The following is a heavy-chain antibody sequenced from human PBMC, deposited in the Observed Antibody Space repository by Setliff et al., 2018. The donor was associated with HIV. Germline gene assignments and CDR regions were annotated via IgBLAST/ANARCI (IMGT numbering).Heavy chain of an antibody. Sequence: APVKVSCKASGYTFTSYAIHWVRQAPGQSLEWMGWINAGYGNTKYSQKFQGRVTITRDASASTAYMELSSLRSEDTAVYYCARSPGDYLFDYWGQGTLVTVSS. CDR3: ARSPGDYLFDY. CDR2: INAGYGNT. CDR1: GYTFTSYA. V-gene: IGHV1-3*01. J-gene: IGHJ4*02. D-gene: IGHD4-17*01.